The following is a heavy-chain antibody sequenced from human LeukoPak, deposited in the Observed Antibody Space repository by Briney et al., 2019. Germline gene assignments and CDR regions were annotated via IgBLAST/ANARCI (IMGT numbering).Heavy chain of an antibody. J-gene: IGHJ6*02. CDR2: IYYSGST. CDR3: ARGAVVTSKYYYGMDV. Sequence: ETVSLTCTVSGGSISSYYWSWIRQPPGKGLEWIGYIYYSGSTNYNPSLKSRVTISVNTPKNQFSLKLSSVTGADTAVYYCARGAVVTSKYYYGMDVWGQ. V-gene: IGHV4-59*01. CDR1: GGSISSYY. D-gene: IGHD4-23*01.